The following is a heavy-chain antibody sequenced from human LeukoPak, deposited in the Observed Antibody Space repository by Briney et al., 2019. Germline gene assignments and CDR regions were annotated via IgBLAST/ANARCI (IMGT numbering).Heavy chain of an antibody. D-gene: IGHD2-15*01. CDR3: AKDVVSAPSRFDY. CDR2: IRGSGGST. Sequence: GGSLRLSCAASGFTFSDCAMSWVRQAPGRGLEWVSGIRGSGGSTYYADSVKGRFTISRDNSKNTMYLQMNSLGAEDTGVYYCAKDVVSAPSRFDYWGQGTLVTVSS. V-gene: IGHV3-23*01. CDR1: GFTFSDCA. J-gene: IGHJ4*02.